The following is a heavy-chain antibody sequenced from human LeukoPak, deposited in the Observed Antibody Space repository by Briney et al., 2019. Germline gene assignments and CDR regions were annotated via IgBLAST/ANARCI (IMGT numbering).Heavy chain of an antibody. J-gene: IGHJ4*02. CDR3: ARQKGSIGDWDY. D-gene: IGHD2-21*02. Sequence: QSGGSLRLSCAASGFTFSSYAMHWVRQAPGKGLEWVAVISYDGSNKYYADSVKGRFTISRDNSENTLYLQMNSLRAEDTAVYYCARQKGSIGDWDYWGQGTLVTVSS. CDR2: ISYDGSNK. CDR1: GFTFSSYA. V-gene: IGHV3-30*04.